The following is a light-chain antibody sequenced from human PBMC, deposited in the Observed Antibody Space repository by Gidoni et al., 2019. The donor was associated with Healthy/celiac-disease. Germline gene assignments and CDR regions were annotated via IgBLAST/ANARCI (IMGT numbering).Light chain of an antibody. J-gene: IGKJ4*01. CDR3: QQLNSYPRALP. Sequence: DSQLTQSPSLLSASVGDRVTITCRASQGISRYLAWYKQKPGKAPKLLIYAASTLQSGVPSRFIGSGSGTEFTLTLSSLQPEAFATYYCQQLNSYPRALPFGGGTKVEIK. CDR2: AAS. V-gene: IGKV1-9*01. CDR1: QGISRY.